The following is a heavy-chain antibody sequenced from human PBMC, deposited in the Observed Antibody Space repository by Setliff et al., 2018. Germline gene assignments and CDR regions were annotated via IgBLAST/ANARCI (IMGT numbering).Heavy chain of an antibody. Sequence: SVKVSCKASGYTFTSYDINWVRQATGQGLEWMGGIIPIFGTANYAQKFQGRVTITADESTSTAYMELSSLRSEDTAVYYCASAMAYYGSGSAFDYWGQGTLVTVSS. V-gene: IGHV1-69*13. CDR2: IIPIFGTA. D-gene: IGHD3-10*01. J-gene: IGHJ4*02. CDR1: GYTFTSYD. CDR3: ASAMAYYGSGSAFDY.